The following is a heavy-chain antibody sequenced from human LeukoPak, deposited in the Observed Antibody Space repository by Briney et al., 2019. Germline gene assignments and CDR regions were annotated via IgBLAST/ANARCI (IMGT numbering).Heavy chain of an antibody. V-gene: IGHV1-2*02. Sequence: ASVKVSCKASGYTFTGYYMHWVRQAPGQGLEWMGWINPNSGGTNYAQKFQGRVTMTRDTSISTAYMELSRLRSDDTAVYYCARDPSGQWLVGWSLDYWGQGTLVTVSS. CDR1: GYTFTGYY. J-gene: IGHJ4*02. CDR2: INPNSGGT. CDR3: ARDPSGQWLVGWSLDY. D-gene: IGHD6-19*01.